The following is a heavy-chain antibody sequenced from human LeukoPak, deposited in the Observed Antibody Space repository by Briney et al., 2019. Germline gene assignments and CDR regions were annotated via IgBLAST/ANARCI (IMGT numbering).Heavy chain of an antibody. Sequence: GGSLRLSCAASGFTFNNHAMSWVRQAPGKGLEWVSGINGNGASTYYSDSVKGRFTISRDNSKNTLYLQMSSLRAEDTAIYYCAKDQGYSYYYLDDWGQGTLVTVSS. CDR3: AKDQGYSYYYLDD. D-gene: IGHD5-18*01. CDR2: INGNGAST. CDR1: GFTFNNHA. V-gene: IGHV3-23*01. J-gene: IGHJ4*02.